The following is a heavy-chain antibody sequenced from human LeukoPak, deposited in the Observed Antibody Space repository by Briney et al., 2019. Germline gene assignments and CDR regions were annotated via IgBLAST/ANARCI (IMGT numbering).Heavy chain of an antibody. Sequence: SETLSLTCTVSGGSISSGDYYWSWIRQPPGKGLEWIGYIYYSGSTYYNPSLKSRVTISVDTSKNQFSLKLSSVTAADTAVYYCARAEYSYGRGFDYWGQGTLVTVSS. V-gene: IGHV4-30-4*01. CDR2: IYYSGST. J-gene: IGHJ4*02. CDR1: GGSISSGDYY. CDR3: ARAEYSYGRGFDY. D-gene: IGHD5-18*01.